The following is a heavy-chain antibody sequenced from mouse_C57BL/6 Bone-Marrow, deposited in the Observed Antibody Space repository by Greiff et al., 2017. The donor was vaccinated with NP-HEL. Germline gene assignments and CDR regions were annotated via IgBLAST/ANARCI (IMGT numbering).Heavy chain of an antibody. Sequence: LVESGAELARPGASVKLSCKASGYTFTSYGISWVKQRTGQGLEWIGEIYPRSGNTYYNEKFKGKATLTADKSSSTAYMELRSLTSEDSAVYFCAREGVYYYGSSSAYWGQGTLVTVSA. CDR2: IYPRSGNT. CDR3: AREGVYYYGSSSAY. V-gene: IGHV1-81*01. CDR1: GYTFTSYG. J-gene: IGHJ3*01. D-gene: IGHD1-1*01.